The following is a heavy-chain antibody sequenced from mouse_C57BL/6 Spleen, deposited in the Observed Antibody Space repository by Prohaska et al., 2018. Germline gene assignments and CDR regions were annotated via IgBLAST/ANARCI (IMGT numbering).Heavy chain of an antibody. CDR3: ARSYYSNYDWYFDV. CDR2: INPNNGGT. D-gene: IGHD2-5*01. Sequence: VKQSHGKSLGWIGDINPNNGGTSYNQKFKGKATLTVDKSSSTAYMELRSLTSEDSAVYYCARSYYSNYDWYFDVWGTGTTVTVSS. V-gene: IGHV1-26*01. J-gene: IGHJ1*03.